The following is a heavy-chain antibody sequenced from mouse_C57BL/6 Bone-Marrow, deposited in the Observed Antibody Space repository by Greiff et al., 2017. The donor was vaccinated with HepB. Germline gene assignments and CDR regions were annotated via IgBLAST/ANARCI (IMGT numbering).Heavy chain of an antibody. D-gene: IGHD1-1*01. Sequence: VKLMESGPGLVAPSQSLSITCTVSGFSLTSYAISWVRQPPGKGLEWLGVIWTGGGTNYNSALKSRLSISKDNSKSQVFLKMNSLQTDDTARYYCARNNPLPHYYGSSYGYYYAMDYWGQGTSVTVSS. CDR3: ARNNPLPHYYGSSYGYYYAMDY. CDR2: IWTGGGT. J-gene: IGHJ4*01. V-gene: IGHV2-9-1*01. CDR1: GFSLTSYA.